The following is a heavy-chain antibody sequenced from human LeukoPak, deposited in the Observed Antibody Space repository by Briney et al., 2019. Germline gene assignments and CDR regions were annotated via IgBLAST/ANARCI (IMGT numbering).Heavy chain of an antibody. CDR3: AKDRADVVPTMVLDY. V-gene: IGHV3-11*01. D-gene: IGHD5-12*01. CDR2: ISSSGSTI. J-gene: IGHJ4*02. CDR1: GFTFSDYY. Sequence: GGSLRLSCAASGFTFSDYYMSWIRQAPGKGLEWVSYISSSGSTIYYADSVKGRFTISRDNAKNSLYLQMNSLRAEDTAVYYCAKDRADVVPTMVLDYWGQGILVTVSS.